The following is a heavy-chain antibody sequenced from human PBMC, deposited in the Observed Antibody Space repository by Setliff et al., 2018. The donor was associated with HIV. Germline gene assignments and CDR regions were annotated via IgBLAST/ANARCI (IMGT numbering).Heavy chain of an antibody. CDR1: GFTFSSFA. CDR2: ISGSGGST. CDR3: ARDLRSSHGSPNYFDY. J-gene: IGHJ4*02. V-gene: IGHV3-23*01. Sequence: GGSLRLSCAASGFTFSSFAMSWVRQAPGKGLEWVSGISGSGGSTYYADSVKGRFTITRDNAKNSLYLEMNSLRAEETAVYYCARDLRSSHGSPNYFDYWGRGALVTVSS. D-gene: IGHD2-15*01.